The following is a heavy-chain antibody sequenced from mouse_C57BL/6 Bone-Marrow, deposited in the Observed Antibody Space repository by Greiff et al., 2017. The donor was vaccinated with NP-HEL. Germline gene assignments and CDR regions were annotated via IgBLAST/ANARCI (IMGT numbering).Heavy chain of an antibody. CDR2: PYHEDGET. D-gene: IGHD1-1*01. CDR1: GFNIKDYY. CDR3: SGCYALMDY. V-gene: IGHV14-2*01. Sequence: VQLKESGSALVKPGASVKLSCTASGFNIKDYYMHWVKQRTEQGLEWTGRPYHEDGETKYASKFQGKATITADTSSNTAYLQLSSLTSEDTAVYYCSGCYALMDYWGQGTSVTVSS. J-gene: IGHJ4*01.